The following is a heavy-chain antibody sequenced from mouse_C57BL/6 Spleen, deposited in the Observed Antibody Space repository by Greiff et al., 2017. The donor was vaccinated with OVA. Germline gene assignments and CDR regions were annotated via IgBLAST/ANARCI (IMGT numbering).Heavy chain of an antibody. CDR3: ANLPRY. D-gene: IGHD5-1*01. Sequence: VQLQQSGPELVKPGASVKISCKASGYAFSCSWMNWVKQRPGKGLEWIGRIYPGDGDTNYNGKFKGKATLTADKSSSTAYMQLSSLTSEDSAVYFCANLPRYWGQGTSVTVSS. V-gene: IGHV1-82*01. CDR1: GYAFSCSW. CDR2: IYPGDGDT. J-gene: IGHJ4*01.